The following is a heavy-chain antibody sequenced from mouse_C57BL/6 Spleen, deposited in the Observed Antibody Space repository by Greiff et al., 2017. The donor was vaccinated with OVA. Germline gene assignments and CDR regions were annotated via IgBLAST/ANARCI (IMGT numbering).Heavy chain of an antibody. J-gene: IGHJ2*01. CDR3: ARREDYGPYFDY. CDR2: IYPGDGDT. CDR1: GYAFSSSW. V-gene: IGHV1-82*01. Sequence: QVQLQQSGPELVKPGASVKISCKASGYAFSSSWMNWVKQRPGKGLEWIGRIYPGDGDTNYNGKFKGKATLTADKSSSTAYMQLSSLTSEDSAVYVCARREDYGPYFDYWGQGTTLTVSS. D-gene: IGHD1-1*01.